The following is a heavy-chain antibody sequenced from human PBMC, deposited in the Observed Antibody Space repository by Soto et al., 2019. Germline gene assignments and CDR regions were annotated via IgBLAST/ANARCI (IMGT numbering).Heavy chain of an antibody. CDR2: IYYSGST. J-gene: IGHJ6*02. V-gene: IGHV4-39*01. Sequence: SETLSLTCTVSGGSISSNSYFWGWIRQPPGKGLEWIGSIYYSGSTYYNPSLKSRVTISVDTSKNQLSLKLSSVTAADTGVYYCARARIKPGYYCSYDGMDVWGQGTTVT. CDR1: GGSISSNSYF. CDR3: ARARIKPGYYCSYDGMDV.